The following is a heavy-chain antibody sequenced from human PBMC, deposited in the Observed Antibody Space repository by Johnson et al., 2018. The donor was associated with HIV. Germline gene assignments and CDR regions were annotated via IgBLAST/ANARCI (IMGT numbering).Heavy chain of an antibody. Sequence: QVQLVESGGGVVQPGRSLRLSCAASGFTFSSYPMHWVRQAPGKGLEWVAFISYDGNSKYFADSVKGRFTISRDNSKNTLYLQMNSLRPEDTAVYYCARLPSGYSRDAFDIWGQGTMVTVSS. V-gene: IGHV3-30*04. D-gene: IGHD5-18*01. CDR1: GFTFSSYP. J-gene: IGHJ3*02. CDR2: ISYDGNSK. CDR3: ARLPSGYSRDAFDI.